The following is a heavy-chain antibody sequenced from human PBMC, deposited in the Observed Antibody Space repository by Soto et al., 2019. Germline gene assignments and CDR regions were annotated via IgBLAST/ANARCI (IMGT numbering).Heavy chain of an antibody. Sequence: QVTLKESGPVLVKPTETLTLTCSVSGFSLTNGRMGVSWIRQPPGKALEWLAHFFSDAERSYSTSMQSRLNMYKDSSGSQVVLTMTNMPPADTATYFCARMDGDYNYYGLDVWGHGIAVTVSS. V-gene: IGHV2-26*01. CDR2: FFSDAER. D-gene: IGHD4-17*01. CDR3: ARMDGDYNYYGLDV. J-gene: IGHJ6*02. CDR1: GFSLTNGRMG.